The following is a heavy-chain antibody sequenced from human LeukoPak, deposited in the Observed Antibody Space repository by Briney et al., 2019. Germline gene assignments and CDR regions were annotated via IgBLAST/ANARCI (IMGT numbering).Heavy chain of an antibody. J-gene: IGHJ4*02. Sequence: GGSLRLSCAASGFTFSSYSMNWVRQAPGKGLEWVSVIYSGGSTYYADSVKGRFTISRDNSKNTVYLQMNSLRAEDTAVYYCASLITIFGVVRDYWGQGTLVTVSS. CDR3: ASLITIFGVVRDY. CDR1: GFTFSSYS. D-gene: IGHD3-3*01. CDR2: IYSGGST. V-gene: IGHV3-53*01.